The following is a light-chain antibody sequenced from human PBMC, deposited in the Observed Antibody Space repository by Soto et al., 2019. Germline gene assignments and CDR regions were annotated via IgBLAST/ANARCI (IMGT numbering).Light chain of an antibody. Sequence: QSVLTQPASVSASPGQSITISCTGTSSDVGGHNFVSWYQHHPGKAPRLIIFLVTNRPSGVSNRFSASKSGSTASLTISGLQAEDEADYYCISYTTTNTYVFGTGTKATVL. CDR1: SSDVGGHNF. V-gene: IGLV2-14*01. CDR3: ISYTTTNTYV. J-gene: IGLJ1*01. CDR2: LVT.